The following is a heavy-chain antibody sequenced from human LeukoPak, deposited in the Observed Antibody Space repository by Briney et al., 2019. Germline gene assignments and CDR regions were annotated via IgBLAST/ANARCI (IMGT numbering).Heavy chain of an antibody. J-gene: IGHJ3*02. CDR3: ARGTAYCGGDCYSAFDI. D-gene: IGHD2-21*02. CDR1: DGSFSGYY. Sequence: SETLSLTCAVYDGSFSGYYWSWIRQPPGKGLEWIGEINHSGSTNYNPSLKSRVTISVDTSKNQFSLKLSSVTAADTAVYYCARGTAYCGGDCYSAFDIWGQGTMVTVSS. V-gene: IGHV4-34*01. CDR2: INHSGST.